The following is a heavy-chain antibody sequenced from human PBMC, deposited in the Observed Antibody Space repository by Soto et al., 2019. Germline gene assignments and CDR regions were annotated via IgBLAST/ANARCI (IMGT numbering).Heavy chain of an antibody. V-gene: IGHV4-59*01. CDR2: FYHSGST. J-gene: IGHJ5*02. D-gene: IGHD6-13*01. Sequence: SETLSLTCTVSGGSISSYYWSWIRQPPGKGLDWIGYFYHSGSTNYNPSLKSRVTISVDTSKNQFSLKLSSVTAADTAVYYCARHPGIAAAGRFWLDPWGQGTLVTVS. CDR3: ARHPGIAAAGRFWLDP. CDR1: GGSISSYY.